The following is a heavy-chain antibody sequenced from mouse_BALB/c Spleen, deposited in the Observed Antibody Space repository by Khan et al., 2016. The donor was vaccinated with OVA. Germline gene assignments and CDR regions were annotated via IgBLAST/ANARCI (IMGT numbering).Heavy chain of an antibody. CDR1: GFSLTSYG. CDR3: ARLEDI. CDR2: IWAGGST. V-gene: IGHV2-9*02. Sequence: QVQLKEEGPGLVAPAQSLSITCTVSGFSLTSYGVHWVRQPPGKGLEWLGVIWAGGSTNYNTALMSRLRISKDNSKSQVFLKMNRLQTDVTAMYYCARLEDIWGQGTTLTVSS. J-gene: IGHJ2*01. D-gene: IGHD1-3*01.